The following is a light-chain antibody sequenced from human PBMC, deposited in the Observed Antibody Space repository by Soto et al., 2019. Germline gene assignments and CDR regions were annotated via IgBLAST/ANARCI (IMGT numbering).Light chain of an antibody. CDR3: QQYGSSPPIT. J-gene: IGKJ5*01. CDR1: QSVSSSY. CDR2: DVS. Sequence: EIVLTQSPATLSLSPGERATLSCAASQSVSSSYLAWYQQKPGLAPRLLIYDVSSRATGIPDRFSGSGSGTDFTLTISRLEPEDFAVYYCQQYGSSPPITFGQGTRLEIK. V-gene: IGKV3D-20*01.